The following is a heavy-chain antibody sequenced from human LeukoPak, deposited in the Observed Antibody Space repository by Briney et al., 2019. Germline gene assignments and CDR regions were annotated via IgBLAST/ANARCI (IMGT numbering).Heavy chain of an antibody. D-gene: IGHD6-19*01. CDR3: ARHKYSSGWPPEGAFDI. CDR2: IYYSGST. V-gene: IGHV4-39*01. J-gene: IGHJ3*02. Sequence: SETLSLTCTVSGASISSTTYYWGWIRQPPRKGLEWIASIYYSGSTYHNPSLKSRVTISVDTSKNQFSLKLSSVTAADTAVYYCARHKYSSGWPPEGAFDIWGQGTMVTVSS. CDR1: GASISSTTYY.